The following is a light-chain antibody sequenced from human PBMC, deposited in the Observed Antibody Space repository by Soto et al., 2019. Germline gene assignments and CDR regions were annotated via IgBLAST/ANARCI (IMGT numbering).Light chain of an antibody. CDR3: QSYDSSLSGHVV. CDR1: SSNIGAGYD. J-gene: IGLJ2*01. Sequence: QSVLTQPPSVSGAPGQRVTISCTGSSSNIGAGYDVPWYQQLPGTAPKLLIYGNSNRPSGVPYRFSGSKSGTSASLAITGLQAEEEADYYCQSYDSSLSGHVVFGGGTQLTVL. V-gene: IGLV1-40*01. CDR2: GNS.